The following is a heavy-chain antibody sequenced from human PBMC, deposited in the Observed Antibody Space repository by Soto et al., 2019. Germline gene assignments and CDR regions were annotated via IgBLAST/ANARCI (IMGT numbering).Heavy chain of an antibody. V-gene: IGHV4-39*01. J-gene: IGHJ6*03. D-gene: IGHD4-4*01. CDR3: ARMGLQGSYYYYYYMDV. CDR1: GGSISSSSYY. Sequence: SETLSLTCTVSGGSISSSSYYWGWIRQPPGKGLEWIGSIYYSGSTYYNPSLKSRVTISVDTSKNQFSLKLSSVTAADTAVYYCARMGLQGSYYYYYYMDVWGKGTTVTVSS. CDR2: IYYSGST.